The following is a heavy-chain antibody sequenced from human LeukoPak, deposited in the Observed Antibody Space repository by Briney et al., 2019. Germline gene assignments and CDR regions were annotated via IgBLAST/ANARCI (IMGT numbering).Heavy chain of an antibody. Sequence: GGSLRLSCAASGFTFSSSAMSWVRQAPGKGLEWVSAISNNGGYTYYADSVQGRFTISRDNSKSTLCLQMNSLRAEDTAVYYCARLGLPDYWGQGTLVTVSS. J-gene: IGHJ4*02. D-gene: IGHD3-3*02. CDR1: GFTFSSSA. V-gene: IGHV3-23*01. CDR2: ISNNGGYT. CDR3: ARLGLPDY.